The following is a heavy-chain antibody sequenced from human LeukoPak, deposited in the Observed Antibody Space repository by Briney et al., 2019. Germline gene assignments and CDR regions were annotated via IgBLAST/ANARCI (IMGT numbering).Heavy chain of an antibody. CDR2: INGRGGST. CDR1: GFTFSNYA. Sequence: SGGSLRLSCAASGFTFSNYAMNWVRQAPGKGLEWVSAINGRGGSTFYADSVKGRFTISRDNSKNTLYLQMNTLRAEDTAVYYCAKTDPADWYCFDYWGQGTLVTVSS. J-gene: IGHJ4*02. D-gene: IGHD3-9*01. CDR3: AKTDPADWYCFDY. V-gene: IGHV3-23*01.